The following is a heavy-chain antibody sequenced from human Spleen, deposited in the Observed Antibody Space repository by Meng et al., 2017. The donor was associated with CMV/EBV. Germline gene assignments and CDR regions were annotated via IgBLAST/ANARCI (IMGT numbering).Heavy chain of an antibody. J-gene: IGHJ4*02. CDR2: ISNSSSTI. CDR1: GFTLSNFN. Sequence: LSLTCAASGFTLSNFNMNWVRQAPGRGLEWVSYISNSSSTIHYADSVKGRFTISRDNAKNSLYLQMNSLRAEDTAVYYCARFDYWGQGTLVTVSS. V-gene: IGHV3-48*04. CDR3: ARFDY.